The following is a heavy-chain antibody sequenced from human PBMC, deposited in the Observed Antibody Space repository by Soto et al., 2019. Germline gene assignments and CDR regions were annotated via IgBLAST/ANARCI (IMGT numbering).Heavy chain of an antibody. CDR2: ISDDGSSK. CDR3: AKDDGSTWSMFYSYYGVDV. D-gene: IGHD6-13*01. J-gene: IGHJ6*02. Sequence: QVQLVESGGGVVQPGRSLRLSCAASGFTFSNYGIHWVRQAPGKGLEWVAVISDDGSSKDYADSVKGRFTISRDNSKTTLYLQMNGLRIEDTAVYYCAKDDGSTWSMFYSYYGVDVWGQGTTVTVSS. CDR1: GFTFSNYG. V-gene: IGHV3-30*18.